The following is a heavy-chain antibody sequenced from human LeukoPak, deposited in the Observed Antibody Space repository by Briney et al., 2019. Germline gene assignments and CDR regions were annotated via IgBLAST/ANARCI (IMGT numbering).Heavy chain of an antibody. D-gene: IGHD1-26*01. V-gene: IGHV3-48*04. J-gene: IGHJ4*02. CDR3: ARENSGSYYQFDC. CDR2: ISSSSSTI. Sequence: GGSLRLSCAASGFTFSTYSMNWVRQAPGKGLEWVSYISSSSSTIYYADSVKGRFTISRDNAKNSLYLQMNSLRPEDTAVYYCARENSGSYYQFDCWGQGTLVTVSS. CDR1: GFTFSTYS.